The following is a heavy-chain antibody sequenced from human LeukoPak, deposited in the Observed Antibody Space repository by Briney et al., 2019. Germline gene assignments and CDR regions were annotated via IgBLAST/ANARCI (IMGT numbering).Heavy chain of an antibody. CDR3: ARGGMVRRVMGAFDI. D-gene: IGHD3-10*01. CDR1: GFTFSNNW. CDR2: VKKDGNEK. J-gene: IGHJ3*02. Sequence: GGSLRLSCAASGFTFSNNWMTWVRQAPGKGLEWVASVKKDGNEKSYVDSVKGRFTISRDNAKNSLYLQMNSLRVEDTAVFYCARGGMVRRVMGAFDIWGQGTLVTVSS. V-gene: IGHV3-7*01.